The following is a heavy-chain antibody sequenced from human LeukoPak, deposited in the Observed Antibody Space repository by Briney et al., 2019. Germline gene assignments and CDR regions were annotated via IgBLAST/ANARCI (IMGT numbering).Heavy chain of an antibody. CDR1: GFTFRSYS. Sequence: PGGSLTLSCVASGFTFRSYSLNWVRKAPGRGLEWLSYISGTSSTIYYTDSVKGLFTISRDNGKNSLYLQMNSLEVEDTAMYYCARDGTGCVNYFGAGSYDSWGQGTLVVVSS. CDR3: ARDGTGCVNYFGAGSYDS. J-gene: IGHJ4*02. CDR2: ISGTSSTI. V-gene: IGHV3-48*01. D-gene: IGHD3-10*01.